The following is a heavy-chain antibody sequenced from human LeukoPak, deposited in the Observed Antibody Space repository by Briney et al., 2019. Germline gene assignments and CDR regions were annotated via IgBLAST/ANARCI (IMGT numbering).Heavy chain of an antibody. D-gene: IGHD3-3*01. CDR1: GYTFTSYA. J-gene: IGHJ4*02. CDR3: ARCRSGYCPFDY. V-gene: IGHV1-3*01. CDR2: INAGNGNT. Sequence: ASVKVSCKASGYTFTSYAMHWVRQAPGQRLEWMGWINAGNGNTKYSQKFQGRVTITRDTSASTAYMELSSLRSEDTAVYYCARCRSGYCPFDYWGQGTLVTVSS.